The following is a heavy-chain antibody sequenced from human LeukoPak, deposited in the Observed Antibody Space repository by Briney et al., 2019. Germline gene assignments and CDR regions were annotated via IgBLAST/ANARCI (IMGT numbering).Heavy chain of an antibody. D-gene: IGHD3-3*01. V-gene: IGHV4-34*01. CDR1: GGSFSGYY. Sequence: SETLSLTCAVYGGSFSGYYWSWIRQPPGKGLEWIGEINHNGSTNYNPSLKSRVTISVDTSKNQFSLKLSSVTAADTAVYYCARGPTIFGVVIIDYYYYGMDVWGQGTTVTVSS. J-gene: IGHJ6*02. CDR2: INHNGST. CDR3: ARGPTIFGVVIIDYYYYGMDV.